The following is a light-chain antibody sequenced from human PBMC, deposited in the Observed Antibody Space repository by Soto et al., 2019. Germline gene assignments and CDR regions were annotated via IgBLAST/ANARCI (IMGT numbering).Light chain of an antibody. V-gene: IGLV2-14*01. CDR3: SSNTTSPPWV. CDR2: EVS. Sequence: QSVLTQPASVSGSPGQSITISCIGTSSDVGDYDYVSWYQHHPGKAPKLMIYEVSNRPSGISTRFSGSKSGNTASLTISGPQAEDGADYYFSSNTTSPPWVFGGGTQLTGL. CDR1: SSDVGDYDY. J-gene: IGLJ3*02.